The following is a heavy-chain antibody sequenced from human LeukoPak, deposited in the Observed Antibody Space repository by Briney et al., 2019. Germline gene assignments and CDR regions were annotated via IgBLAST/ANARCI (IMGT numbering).Heavy chain of an antibody. Sequence: PSETLSLTCTVSGGSISSYYWSWIRQPPGKGLEWIGYIYYSGSTNYNPSLKSRVTISVDTSKNQFSLKLSSVTAADTAVYYCARVQDSFNAFDIWGQGTMVTVSS. D-gene: IGHD2/OR15-2a*01. J-gene: IGHJ3*02. V-gene: IGHV4-59*01. CDR3: ARVQDSFNAFDI. CDR2: IYYSGST. CDR1: GGSISSYY.